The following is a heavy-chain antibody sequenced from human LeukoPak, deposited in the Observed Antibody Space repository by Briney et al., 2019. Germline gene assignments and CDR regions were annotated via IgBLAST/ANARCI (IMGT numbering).Heavy chain of an antibody. CDR2: ISAYNGNT. CDR3: ARGQYFDF. V-gene: IGHV1-18*01. J-gene: IGHJ4*02. CDR1: GGTFSSYA. Sequence: PAASVKVSCKASGGTFSSYAISWVRQAPGQGLEWMGWISAYNGNTDSAQKLQGRFTMTTDTSTSTAYMELRSLRSDDTAVYYCARGQYFDFWGQGTLVTVSS.